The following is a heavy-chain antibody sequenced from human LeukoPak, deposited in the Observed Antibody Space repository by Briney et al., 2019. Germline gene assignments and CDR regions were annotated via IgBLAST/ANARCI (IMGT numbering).Heavy chain of an antibody. CDR2: LGIAGDT. V-gene: IGHV3-13*01. J-gene: IGHJ4*02. CDR1: GFTVSSYA. CDR3: ARQKQSHGNFDC. D-gene: IGHD1-26*01. Sequence: GGSLRLSCAASGFTVSSYAMHWVRQPIGKGLEWVSALGIAGDTFYPGSVKGRFTISRENAKNSLYLQMNSLRAEDTAMYYCARQKQSHGNFDCWGQGTLVTVSS.